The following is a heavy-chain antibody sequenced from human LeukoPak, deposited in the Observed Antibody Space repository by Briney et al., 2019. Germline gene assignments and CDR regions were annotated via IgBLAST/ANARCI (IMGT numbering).Heavy chain of an antibody. V-gene: IGHV4-59*01. CDR2: IYYSGST. D-gene: IGHD5-18*01. Sequence: SETLSLTCTVSGGSISSYYWSWIRQPPGKGLEWIGYIYYSGSTNYNPSLKSRVTISVDTSKNQFSLKLSSVTAADTAVYYCARGGMVKGFDWFDPWGQGTLVTVSS. J-gene: IGHJ5*02. CDR3: ARGGMVKGFDWFDP. CDR1: GGSISSYY.